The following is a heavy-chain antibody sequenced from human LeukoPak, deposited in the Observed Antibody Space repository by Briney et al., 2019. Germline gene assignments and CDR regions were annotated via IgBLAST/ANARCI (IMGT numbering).Heavy chain of an antibody. J-gene: IGHJ4*02. CDR3: AKDRTWGLDY. CDR1: GFAFNTYG. D-gene: IGHD7-27*01. CDR2: ISGNGGTT. V-gene: IGHV3-23*01. Sequence: PGGSLRLSCAASGFAFNTYGMSWVRQAPGKGLEWVSAISGNGGTTYYSDSVKGRFTISRDNSKNTPYLQMNSLRAEDTAVYYCAKDRTWGLDYWGQGTLVTVSS.